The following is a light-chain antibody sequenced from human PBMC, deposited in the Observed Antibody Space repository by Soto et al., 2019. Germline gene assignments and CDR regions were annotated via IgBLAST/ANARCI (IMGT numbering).Light chain of an antibody. V-gene: IGKV3-20*01. CDR1: QSFSSSY. CDR2: GAS. J-gene: IGKJ3*01. Sequence: EVVLTQSPGTLSLSPGERATFFCRASQSFSSSYLAWYQQKTGQAPRLLIYGASNRATGITDRFSGSGSGTDFTLTISRLEPENFAVYYCQQYGSSPEITFGLGPKWLS. CDR3: QQYGSSPEIT.